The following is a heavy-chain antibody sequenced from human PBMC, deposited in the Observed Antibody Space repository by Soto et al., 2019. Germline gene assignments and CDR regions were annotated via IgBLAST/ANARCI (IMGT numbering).Heavy chain of an antibody. CDR3: ARGPLGASDI. V-gene: IGHV3-11*01. J-gene: IGHJ3*02. CDR1: GFSFSGSY. CDR2: IRSGGSNE. Sequence: QVQLVESGGGLVKPGGSLRLSCAASGFSFSGSYMSWIRQAPGKGLEWVSYIRSGGSNEYYAASVRGRFAISRDDAKNSLYLQLNSLRADDTAVYYCARGPLGASDIWGQGTMFTVSS.